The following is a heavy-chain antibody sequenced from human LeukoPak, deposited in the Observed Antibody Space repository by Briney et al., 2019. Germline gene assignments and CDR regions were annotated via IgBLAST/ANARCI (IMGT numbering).Heavy chain of an antibody. CDR1: GFTFSSYA. J-gene: IGHJ4*02. Sequence: GRSLRLSCAASGFTFSSYAMHWVRQAPGKGLEWVAVISYDGSNKYYADSVKGRFTISRDNSKNTLYLQMNSLRAEDTAVYYCARDAVGYFDYWGQGTLVTVSS. CDR2: ISYDGSNK. CDR3: ARDAVGYFDY. V-gene: IGHV3-30*04. D-gene: IGHD3-10*01.